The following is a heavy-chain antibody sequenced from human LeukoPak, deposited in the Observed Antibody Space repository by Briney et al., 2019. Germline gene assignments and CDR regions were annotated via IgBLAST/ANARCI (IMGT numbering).Heavy chain of an antibody. CDR1: GGSISSSTYY. D-gene: IGHD5-18*01. CDR3: ARANPVQLWRKAYYYYMDV. V-gene: IGHV4-61*01. J-gene: IGHJ6*03. CDR2: IYYSGST. Sequence: PSETLSLTCTVSGGSISSSTYYWSWIRQPPGTGLEWLGYIYYSGSTNYNPSLKSRVTISVDTSKNQFSLKLSSVTAADTAVYYCARANPVQLWRKAYYYYMDVWGKGTTVTISS.